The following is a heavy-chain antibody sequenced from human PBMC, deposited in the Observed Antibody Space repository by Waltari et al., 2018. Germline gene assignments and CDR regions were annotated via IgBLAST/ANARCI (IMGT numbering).Heavy chain of an antibody. D-gene: IGHD6-6*01. V-gene: IGHV1-69-2*01. J-gene: IGHJ4*02. CDR2: VDPEDGET. CDR1: GYTFTDYY. CDR3: ATAYXSSSSFDY. Sequence: EVQLVQSGAEVKKPGATVKISCXAXGYTFTDYYMHWVQQAPGKGLEWMGRVDPEDGETIYAEKFQGRVTITADTSTDTAYMELSXLRSEDTAVYYCATAYXSSSSFDYWGQGTLVXXSS.